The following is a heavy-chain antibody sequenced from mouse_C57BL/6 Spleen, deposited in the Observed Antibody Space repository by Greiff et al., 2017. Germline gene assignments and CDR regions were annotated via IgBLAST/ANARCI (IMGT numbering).Heavy chain of an antibody. CDR2: IDPETGGT. D-gene: IGHD1-1*01. V-gene: IGHV1-15*01. CDR3: TRGLLRRFAY. CDR1: GYTFTDYE. Sequence: VQLKESGAELVRPGASVTLSCKASGYTFTDYEMHWVKQTPVHGLEWIGAIDPETGGTAYNQKFKGKAILTADKSSSTAYMELRSLTSEDSAVYYCTRGLLRRFAYWGQGTLVTVSA. J-gene: IGHJ3*01.